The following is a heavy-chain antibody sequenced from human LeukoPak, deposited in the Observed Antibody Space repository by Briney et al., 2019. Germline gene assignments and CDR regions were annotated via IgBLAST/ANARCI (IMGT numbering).Heavy chain of an antibody. CDR2: IYYSGST. Sequence: SETLSLTCTVSGGSISSYYWSRIRQPPGKGLEWIGYIYYSGSTNYNPSLKSRVTISVDTSKNQFSLKLSSVTAADTAVYYCAREGAAGFGSLSDWFDPWGQGTLVTVSS. CDR1: GGSISSYY. D-gene: IGHD6-13*01. CDR3: AREGAAGFGSLSDWFDP. J-gene: IGHJ5*02. V-gene: IGHV4-59*12.